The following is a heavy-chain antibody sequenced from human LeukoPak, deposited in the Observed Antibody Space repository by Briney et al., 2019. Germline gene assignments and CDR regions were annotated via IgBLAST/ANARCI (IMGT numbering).Heavy chain of an antibody. CDR1: GFTFSDYY. D-gene: IGHD2-21*02. V-gene: IGHV3-11*04. Sequence: PGGSLRLSCAASGFTFSDYYMSWIRQAPGKGLEWVSYIRSSGSTIYYADSVKGRLTISRDNAKNSLYLQMNSLRAEDTAVYYCARDLAYCGGDCYNWGQGTLVTVSS. CDR2: IRSSGSTI. CDR3: ARDLAYCGGDCYN. J-gene: IGHJ4*02.